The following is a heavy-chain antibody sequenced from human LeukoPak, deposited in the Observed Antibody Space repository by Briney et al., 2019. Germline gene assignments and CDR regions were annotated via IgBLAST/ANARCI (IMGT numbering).Heavy chain of an antibody. Sequence: SETLSLTCTVSGGSISSSSYYWAWIRQPPGKGLEWIGSIYHSGSTYYNPSLKSRVTISVDTSKNQFSLKLSSVTAADTAVYYCASPGWDTAMGYGGENYYYYMDVWGKGTTVTVSS. CDR2: IYHSGST. V-gene: IGHV4-39*07. J-gene: IGHJ6*03. CDR3: ASPGWDTAMGYGGENYYYYMDV. D-gene: IGHD5-18*01. CDR1: GGSISSSSYY.